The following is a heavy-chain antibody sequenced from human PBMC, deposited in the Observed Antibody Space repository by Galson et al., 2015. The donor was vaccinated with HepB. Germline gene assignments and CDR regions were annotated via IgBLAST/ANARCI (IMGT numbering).Heavy chain of an antibody. J-gene: IGHJ4*02. V-gene: IGHV4-61*10. CDR3: ARLGGDYYDSSTYDPLYFDS. CDR2: IYHSGST. CDR1: GGSVSSSNYY. Sequence: SETLSLTCTVSGGSVSSSNYYWGWVRQPAGEGLEWIGRIYHSGSTKYNPSLKSRVTMSVDTSKRQFSLKLSSVTAADTALYYCARLGGDYYDSSTYDPLYFDSWGQGTRVIVSS. D-gene: IGHD3-22*01.